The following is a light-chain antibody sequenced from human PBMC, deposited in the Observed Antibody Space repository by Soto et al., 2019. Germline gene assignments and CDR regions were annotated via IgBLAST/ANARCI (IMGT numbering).Light chain of an antibody. V-gene: IGKV3-15*01. CDR2: GAS. Sequence: EIVMTQSPDTLSVSPGERATLSCRASQSVSSNLAWYQQKPGQAPRLLIYGASTRATGIPARFSGSGSGTEFTLTISSLQSEDFAVYYCQQYNIWPRWTFGQGTKVDIK. J-gene: IGKJ1*01. CDR1: QSVSSN. CDR3: QQYNIWPRWT.